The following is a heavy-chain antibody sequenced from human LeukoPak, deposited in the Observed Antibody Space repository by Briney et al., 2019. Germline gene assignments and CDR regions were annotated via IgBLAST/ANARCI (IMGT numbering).Heavy chain of an antibody. J-gene: IGHJ5*02. V-gene: IGHV1-18*01. Sequence: ASVKVSCKASGHTFTSYGTSWVRQAPGHGLEWMGWISSHNGNTHSAQKFQGRVTMTTETSTSTVYMEMRSLRSDDTAVYYCARDPYYHDNRGYRNNWCDPWGQGTLVTVSS. D-gene: IGHD3-22*01. CDR1: GHTFTSYG. CDR3: ARDPYYHDNRGYRNNWCDP. CDR2: ISSHNGNT.